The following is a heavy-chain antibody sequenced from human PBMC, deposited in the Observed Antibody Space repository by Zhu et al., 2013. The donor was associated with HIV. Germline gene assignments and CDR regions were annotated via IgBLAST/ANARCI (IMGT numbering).Heavy chain of an antibody. D-gene: IGHD4-4*01. V-gene: IGHV1-18*01. Sequence: QVQLVQSGAEVKKVGASVKVSCKASGYTFNRYGITWVRQAPGQGLEWMGWISAYNGNTNYGQKVQGRVTMTADTSASTAYMELRSLRSDDTAVYYCARGEEITVTTIDWFDPWGQGTLVTVSS. CDR1: GYTFNRYG. CDR2: ISAYNGNT. J-gene: IGHJ5*02. CDR3: ARGEEITVTTIDWFDP.